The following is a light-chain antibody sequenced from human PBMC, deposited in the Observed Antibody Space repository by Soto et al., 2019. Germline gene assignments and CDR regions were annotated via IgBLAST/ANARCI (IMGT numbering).Light chain of an antibody. V-gene: IGKV3-11*01. CDR3: QQSSNLPPFT. Sequence: EIVLTQSPAPLSLSPGERATLSCRASQSVSSYLAWYQQKPGQDPRLLIYDASNSATGIPARYSGSGSGTAFTLTIISLEPEAFAVYYCQQSSNLPPFTFGPGTKVDIK. CDR1: QSVSSY. J-gene: IGKJ3*01. CDR2: DAS.